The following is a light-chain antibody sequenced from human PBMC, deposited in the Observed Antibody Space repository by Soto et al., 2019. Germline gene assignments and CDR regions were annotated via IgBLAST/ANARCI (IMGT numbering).Light chain of an antibody. J-gene: IGLJ2*01. CDR2: RDN. V-gene: IGLV1-47*01. CDR1: SSNIGRNY. CDR3: ATWDDSLGGPV. Sequence: QLVLTQTPSVSGTPGQRVNISCSGSSSNIGRNYVYWYHQFPGTAPKLLIYRDNERPSGVPDRFSASKSGTSASLAISGLLSGDEADYHCATWDDSLGGPVFGGGTKLTVL.